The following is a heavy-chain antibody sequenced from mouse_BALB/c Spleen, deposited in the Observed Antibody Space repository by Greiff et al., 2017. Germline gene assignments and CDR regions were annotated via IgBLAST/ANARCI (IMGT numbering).Heavy chain of an antibody. D-gene: IGHD2-14*01. CDR3: ARGHYRYDGYYAMDY. J-gene: IGHJ4*01. V-gene: IGHV5-6-5*01. CDR2: ISSGGST. CDR1: GFTFSSYA. Sequence: EVNVVESGGGLVKPGGSLKLSRAASGFTFSSYAMSWVRQTPEKRLEWVASISSGGSTYYPDSVKGRFTISRDNARNILYLQMSSLRSEDTAMYYCARGHYRYDGYYAMDYWGQGTSVTVSS.